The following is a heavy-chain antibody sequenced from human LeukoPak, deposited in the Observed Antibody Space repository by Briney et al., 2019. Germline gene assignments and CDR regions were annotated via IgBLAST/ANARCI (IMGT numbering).Heavy chain of an antibody. D-gene: IGHD6-6*01. J-gene: IGHJ5*02. Sequence: GGSLRLSCAASGFTFSSYGMHWVRQAPGKGLEWVAFIRFDGSNKYYADSVKGRVTISRDNSKNTLYLQMNSLRAEDTAVYYCAKHKYSSSPAWFDPWGQGTLVTVSS. CDR2: IRFDGSNK. V-gene: IGHV3-30*02. CDR1: GFTFSSYG. CDR3: AKHKYSSSPAWFDP.